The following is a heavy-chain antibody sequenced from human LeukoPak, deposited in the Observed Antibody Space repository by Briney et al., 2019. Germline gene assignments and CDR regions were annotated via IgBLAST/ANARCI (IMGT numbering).Heavy chain of an antibody. J-gene: IGHJ4*02. CDR3: ARVITMVRGVIIDY. V-gene: IGHV4-59*01. D-gene: IGHD3-10*01. CDR1: GGSISSYY. CDR2: IYYSGST. Sequence: SETPSLTCTVSGGSISSYYWSWIRQPPGKGLEWIGYIYYSGSTNYNPSLKSRVTISVDTSKNQFSLKLSSVTAADTAVYYCARVITMVRGVIIDYWGQGTLVTVSS.